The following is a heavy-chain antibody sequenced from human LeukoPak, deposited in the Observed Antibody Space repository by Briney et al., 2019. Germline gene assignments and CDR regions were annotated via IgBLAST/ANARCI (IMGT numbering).Heavy chain of an antibody. CDR3: ARKGEHIYDSGNLWPAWVDL. CDR1: GGSISNYY. Sequence: SETLSLTCTVSGGSISNYYWTWIRQPPGKGLELIRYIHYSGSTYYNPSLKSRVTISVDMSQNQFSLKMTSVTAADTAVYYCARKGEHIYDSGNLWPAWVDLWGQGTLVTVSS. V-gene: IGHV4-59*01. J-gene: IGHJ5*02. D-gene: IGHD3-10*01. CDR2: IHYSGST.